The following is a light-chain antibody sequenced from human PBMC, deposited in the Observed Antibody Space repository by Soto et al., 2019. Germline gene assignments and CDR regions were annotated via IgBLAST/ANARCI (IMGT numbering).Light chain of an antibody. Sequence: QSALTQPASVSGSPGQSVTIACAGTSSDIGTYKYVSWYQHHPGKVPQLLIYEVRNRPSGISSRFPASKSGNTASLTISGLQAEDEADYYCSSYSSGSTLWVFGTGTQLTVL. CDR1: SSDIGTYKY. CDR3: SSYSSGSTLWV. J-gene: IGLJ6*01. CDR2: EVR. V-gene: IGLV2-14*01.